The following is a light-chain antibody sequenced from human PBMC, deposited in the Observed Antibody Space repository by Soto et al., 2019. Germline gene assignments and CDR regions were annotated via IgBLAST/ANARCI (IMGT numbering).Light chain of an antibody. V-gene: IGLV2-18*02. Sequence: QSVLTQPPSVSGSPGQSVTISCTGTSSDVGSYNRVAWYQQSPGTAPKLIIYEVSNRPSGAADRFSGSKSGNTASLTISWLQAEDEADYYCSSYTSSSTFVLGTGTKVTVL. CDR3: SSYTSSSTFV. CDR1: SSDVGSYNR. J-gene: IGLJ1*01. CDR2: EVS.